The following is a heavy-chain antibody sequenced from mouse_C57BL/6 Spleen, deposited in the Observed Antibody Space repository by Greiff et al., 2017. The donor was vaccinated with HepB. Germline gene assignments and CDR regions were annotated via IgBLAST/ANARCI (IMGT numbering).Heavy chain of an antibody. CDR2: INPNYGTT. Sequence: EVQLKESGPELVKPGASVKISCKASGYSFTDYNMNWVKQSNGKSLEWIGVINPNYGTTSYNQKFKGKATLTVEQSSSTAYMQLNSLTSEDSAVYYCARGGYGSSPPLGFDYWGQGTTLTVSS. CDR3: ARGGYGSSPPLGFDY. V-gene: IGHV1-39*01. D-gene: IGHD1-1*01. CDR1: GYSFTDYN. J-gene: IGHJ2*01.